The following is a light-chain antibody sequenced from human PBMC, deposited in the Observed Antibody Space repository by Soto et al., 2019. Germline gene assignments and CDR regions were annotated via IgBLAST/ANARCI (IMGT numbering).Light chain of an antibody. V-gene: IGKV1-39*01. Sequence: DSLMTQSPSSLSASVGDRVTITCRASQSISTWLHWYQQKPGRAPKLLIFNASSLQSGVPSRFSGSGSGSDFTLTISSLQPEDFATYYCRQSYSYPRTFGHGAKVDIK. CDR1: QSISTW. J-gene: IGKJ1*01. CDR2: NAS. CDR3: RQSYSYPRT.